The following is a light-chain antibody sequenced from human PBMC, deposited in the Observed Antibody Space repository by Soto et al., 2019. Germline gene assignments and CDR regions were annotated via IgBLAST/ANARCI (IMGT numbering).Light chain of an antibody. CDR1: QSVSSY. Sequence: EIVLTQSPATLSLSPGERATLSCRASQSVSSYLAWYQQKPGQAPRLLIYDASNRATGIPARFSGSASGTDSTLTINSLEPEDFAVYYCQQRSSWPLTFGGGTNVEIK. CDR2: DAS. J-gene: IGKJ4*01. CDR3: QQRSSWPLT. V-gene: IGKV3-11*01.